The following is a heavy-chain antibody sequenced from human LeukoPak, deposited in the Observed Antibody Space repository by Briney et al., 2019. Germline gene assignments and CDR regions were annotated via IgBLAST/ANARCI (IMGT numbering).Heavy chain of an antibody. CDR1: GFTFSSYS. V-gene: IGHV3-48*01. D-gene: IGHD6-6*01. CDR3: AKDAWIAARRY. J-gene: IGHJ4*02. CDR2: ISSSSTI. Sequence: GGSLRLSCAASGFTFSSYSMNWVRQAPGKGLEWVSYISSSSTIYYADSVKGRFTISRDNSKNTLYLQMNSLRAEDTAVYYCAKDAWIAARRYWGQGTLVTVSS.